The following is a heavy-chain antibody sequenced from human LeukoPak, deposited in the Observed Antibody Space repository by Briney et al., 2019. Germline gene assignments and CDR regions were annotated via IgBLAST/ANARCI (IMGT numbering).Heavy chain of an antibody. CDR1: GYTFTGYY. CDR2: INPNSGGT. D-gene: IGHD3-9*01. V-gene: IGHV1-2*02. J-gene: IGHJ4*02. CDR3: ARMTDYDIFPDY. Sequence: ASVKVSCKASGYTFTGYYMHWVRQASGQGLEWMGWINPNSGGTNYAQKFQGRVTMTRDTSISTAYMELSRLRSDDTAVYYCARMTDYDIFPDYWGQGTLVTVSS.